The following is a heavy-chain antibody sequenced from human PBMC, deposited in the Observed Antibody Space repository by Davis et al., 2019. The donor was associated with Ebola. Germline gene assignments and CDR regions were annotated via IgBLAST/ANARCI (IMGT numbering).Heavy chain of an antibody. J-gene: IGHJ4*02. CDR1: GGSISSSSYY. CDR3: AKDSGSYYRGGMYY. CDR2: IHHSGNT. D-gene: IGHD1-26*01. V-gene: IGHV4-39*07. Sequence: SETLSLTCTVSGGSISSSSYYWGWIRQPPGKGLEWIGSIHHSGNTYYNPSLKSRVTMSVATSKNQFSLKLSSVTAADTAVYYCAKDSGSYYRGGMYYWGQGTLVTVSS.